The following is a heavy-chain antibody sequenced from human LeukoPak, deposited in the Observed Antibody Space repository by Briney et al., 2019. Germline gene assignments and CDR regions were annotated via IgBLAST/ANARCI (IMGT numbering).Heavy chain of an antibody. Sequence: PGGSLRLSCAASGFTVSSNYMSWVRQAPGKGLEWVSVIYSGGSTYYADSVKGRFTISRDNSKNTLYLQTNSLRAEDTAVYYCARAYDYGYPPMVWGQGTLVTVSS. D-gene: IGHD3-16*01. V-gene: IGHV3-53*01. CDR2: IYSGGST. CDR1: GFTVSSNY. J-gene: IGHJ4*02. CDR3: ARAYDYGYPPMV.